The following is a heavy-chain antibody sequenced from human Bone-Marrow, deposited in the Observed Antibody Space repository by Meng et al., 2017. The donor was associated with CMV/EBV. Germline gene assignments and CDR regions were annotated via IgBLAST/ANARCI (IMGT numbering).Heavy chain of an antibody. CDR2: INDTGEA. J-gene: IGHJ5*02. Sequence: TSAVYGESFSDCYWRWSRERPGAGVGWSGEINDTGEASYSTYLKSRVTMSVDTSKTTFYLKLTPSTATDTAVYICARLVAAEGWFDPWGQGTLVTVSS. V-gene: IGHV4-34*01. D-gene: IGHD2-15*01. CDR3: ARLVAAEGWFDP. CDR1: GESFSDCY.